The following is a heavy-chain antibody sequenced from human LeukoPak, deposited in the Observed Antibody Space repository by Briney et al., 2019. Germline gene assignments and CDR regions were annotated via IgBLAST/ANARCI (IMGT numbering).Heavy chain of an antibody. Sequence: GGSLRLSCAASGFTFSSYWMSSVRQAPGKGLEWVANIKQDGSEKYYVDSVKGRFTISRDNAKNSLYLQMNSLRAEDTAVYYCASEPYYDSSGYSDYWGQGTLVTVSS. CDR2: IKQDGSEK. D-gene: IGHD3-22*01. J-gene: IGHJ4*02. V-gene: IGHV3-7*01. CDR3: ASEPYYDSSGYSDY. CDR1: GFTFSSYW.